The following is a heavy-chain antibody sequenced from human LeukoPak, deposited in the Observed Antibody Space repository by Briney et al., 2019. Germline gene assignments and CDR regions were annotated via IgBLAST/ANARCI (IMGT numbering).Heavy chain of an antibody. CDR3: TKGPEWDPYPFDY. Sequence: PGGSLRLSCAASGFTFSSYAMSWVRQAPGKGLEWVSAISGSGGSTYYADSVKGRFTISRDNSKNTLYLQMNSLRAEDTAVYYCTKGPEWDPYPFDYWGQGTLVTVSS. CDR1: GFTFSSYA. D-gene: IGHD1-26*01. J-gene: IGHJ4*02. V-gene: IGHV3-23*01. CDR2: ISGSGGST.